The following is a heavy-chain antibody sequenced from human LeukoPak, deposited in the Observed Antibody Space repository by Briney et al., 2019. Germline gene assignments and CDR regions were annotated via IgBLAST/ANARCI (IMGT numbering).Heavy chain of an antibody. Sequence: SETLSLTGTVSGGFISSYYWSWIRQPPGRGLEWIGYIYYTGSTNYNPSLESRVTISVDKSKNQFYLKLSSVTAADTAVYYCARRGAARRYDGLDVWGQGTTVTVSS. V-gene: IGHV4-59*08. CDR2: IYYTGST. J-gene: IGHJ6*02. CDR1: GGFISSYY. CDR3: ARRGAARRYDGLDV. D-gene: IGHD6-6*01.